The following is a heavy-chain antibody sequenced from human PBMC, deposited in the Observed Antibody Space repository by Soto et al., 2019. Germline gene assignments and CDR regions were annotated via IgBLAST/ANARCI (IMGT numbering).Heavy chain of an antibody. D-gene: IGHD2-8*01. CDR3: ARYNSYAIDY. CDR1: GTSISSYY. CDR2: IHYSGTT. V-gene: IGHV4-59*01. Sequence: SETLSLTCTVSGTSISSYYWSWIRQSPGKGLEWIANIHYSGTTNYNPSLASRVTLSVDTSKNQFSLKMTSVTAADRAMYFCARYNSYAIDYWGRGTLVTVSS. J-gene: IGHJ4*02.